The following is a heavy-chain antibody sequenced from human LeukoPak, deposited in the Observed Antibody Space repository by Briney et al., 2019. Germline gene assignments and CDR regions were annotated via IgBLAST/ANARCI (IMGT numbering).Heavy chain of an antibody. CDR2: ISYDGSNK. Sequence: GRSLRLSCAASGFTFSSYAMHWVRQAPGKGLEWVAVISYDGSNKYYADSVKGRFTISRDNSKNTLYLQMNSLRAEDTAVYYCAKDSSGYSQYFDLWGRGTLVTVSS. V-gene: IGHV3-30-3*01. D-gene: IGHD3-22*01. J-gene: IGHJ2*01. CDR3: AKDSSGYSQYFDL. CDR1: GFTFSSYA.